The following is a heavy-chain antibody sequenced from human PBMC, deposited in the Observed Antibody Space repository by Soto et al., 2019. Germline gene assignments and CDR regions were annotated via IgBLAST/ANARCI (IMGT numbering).Heavy chain of an antibody. Sequence: EVQLVESGGALVQPGGSLRLSCAASGFTFSNFWMSWVRQTPGRGLEWVANMNQDGSEKYYLDSVRGRFTISRDNAKNSLSLQINSLRAEDTAVYYCAKDASGWSVTWRQGTPVIVSS. D-gene: IGHD6-19*01. CDR2: MNQDGSEK. J-gene: IGHJ5*02. CDR1: GFTFSNFW. V-gene: IGHV3-7*04. CDR3: AKDASGWSVT.